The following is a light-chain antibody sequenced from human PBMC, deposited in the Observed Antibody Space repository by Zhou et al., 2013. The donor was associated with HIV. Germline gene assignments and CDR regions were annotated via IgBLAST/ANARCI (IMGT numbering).Light chain of an antibody. V-gene: IGKV1-39*01. J-gene: IGKJ4*01. Sequence: DIQMTQSPSSLSASVGDRVTITCQASQDISNYLNWYQQKPGKAPRLLIYAASSLQSGVPSRFSGTGSGTDFTLTISSLQPEDFATYYCQQSYSXPLTFGGGAKVEIK. CDR2: AAS. CDR1: QDISNY. CDR3: QQSYSXPLT.